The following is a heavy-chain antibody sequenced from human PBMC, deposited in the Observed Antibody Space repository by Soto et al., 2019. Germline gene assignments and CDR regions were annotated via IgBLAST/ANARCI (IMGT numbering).Heavy chain of an antibody. Sequence: GGSLRLSCAASGFTFSSYGTHWVRQAPGKGLEWVAVISYDGSNKYYADSVKGRFTISRDNSKNTLYLQMNSLRAEDTAVYYCAKSLGTATSFDYWGQVTPVTVSS. CDR3: AKSLGTATSFDY. V-gene: IGHV3-30*18. CDR1: GFTFSSYG. CDR2: ISYDGSNK. J-gene: IGHJ4*02.